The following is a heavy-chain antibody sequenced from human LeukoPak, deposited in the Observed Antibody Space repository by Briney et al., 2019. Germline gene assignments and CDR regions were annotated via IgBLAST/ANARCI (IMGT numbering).Heavy chain of an antibody. CDR3: AGGRGGWYAFES. V-gene: IGHV3-53*01. CDR1: NFTVSGNY. CDR2: MYTEDVT. Sequence: GGSPRLSCAASNFTVSGNYMTWVRQTPGMGLECVSVMYTEDVTYYADSVKGRFTISRDNSKNTLYLQMKSLRTEDTAVYYCAGGRGGWYAFESWGQGALVTVSS. D-gene: IGHD6-19*01. J-gene: IGHJ4*02.